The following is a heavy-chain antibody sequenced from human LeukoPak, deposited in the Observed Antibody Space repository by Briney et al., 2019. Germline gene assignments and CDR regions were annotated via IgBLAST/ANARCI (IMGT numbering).Heavy chain of an antibody. CDR2: INANSGTT. D-gene: IGHD6-19*01. CDR3: AKPVSGGLAVTADWFHP. J-gene: IGHJ5*01. Sequence: GGSLRLSCAASGFAFSFYAMSWLRQPPGKGLEWASTINANSGTTSYAASVRGRFTISRDNSKNTLYLQVNTLRADDTATYYCAKPVSGGLAVTADWFHPWGQGTLVVVSS. V-gene: IGHV3-23*01. CDR1: GFAFSFYA.